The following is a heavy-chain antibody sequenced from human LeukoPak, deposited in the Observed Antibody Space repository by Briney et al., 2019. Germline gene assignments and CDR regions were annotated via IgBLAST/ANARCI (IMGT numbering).Heavy chain of an antibody. D-gene: IGHD6-19*01. CDR1: GGSFSGYY. CDR3: ARGIGSSGWYWGEGYYYYYGMDV. CDR2: INHSGST. V-gene: IGHV4-34*01. J-gene: IGHJ6*02. Sequence: PSETLSLTCAVYGGSFSGYYWSWIRQPPGKGLEWIGEINHSGSTNYNPSLKSRVTISVDTSKNQFSLKLSSVTAADTAVYYCARGIGSSGWYWGEGYYYYYGMDVWGQGTTVTVSS.